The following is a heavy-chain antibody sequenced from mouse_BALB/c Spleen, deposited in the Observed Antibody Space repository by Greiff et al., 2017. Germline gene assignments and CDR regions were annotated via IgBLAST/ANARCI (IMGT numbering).Heavy chain of an antibody. D-gene: IGHD3-2*01. CDR2: IWGDGST. CDR3: ARESTARGFDY. Sequence: VQGVESGPGLVAPSQSLSITCTVSGFSLTGYGVNCVRQPPGKGLEWLGMIWGDGSTDYNSALKSRLSISKDNSKSQVFLKMNSLQTDDTARYYCARESTARGFDYWGQGTTLTVSS. J-gene: IGHJ2*01. V-gene: IGHV2-6-7*01. CDR1: GFSLTGYG.